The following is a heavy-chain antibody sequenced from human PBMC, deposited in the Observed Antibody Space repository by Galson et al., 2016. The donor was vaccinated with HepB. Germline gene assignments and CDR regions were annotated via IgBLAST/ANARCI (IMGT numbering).Heavy chain of an antibody. CDR1: SSGGYS. CDR2: VYQRGST. D-gene: IGHD6-13*01. V-gene: IGHV4-30-2*04. CDR3: AREAPADYFDY. J-gene: IGHJ4*02. Sequence: SSGGYSWSWIRQPPGKGLEWIGHVYQRGSTYYNPSLKSRVTISIDTSSNQVSLKLSSVTAADTAVYYCAREAPADYFDYWGRGTLVTVSS.